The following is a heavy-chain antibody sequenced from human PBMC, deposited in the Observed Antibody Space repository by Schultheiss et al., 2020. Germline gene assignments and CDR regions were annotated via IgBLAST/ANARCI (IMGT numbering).Heavy chain of an antibody. Sequence: GGSLRLSCAASGFTFSSFAMHWVRQAPGKGLDWVAVISYDGSNKYFADSVKGRFTIFRDNSKNTLYLQMNSLRAEDTAVYYCAKVGGGYWGQGTLVTVSS. V-gene: IGHV3-30-3*01. D-gene: IGHD3-16*01. J-gene: IGHJ4*02. CDR1: GFTFSSFA. CDR2: ISYDGSNK. CDR3: AKVGGGY.